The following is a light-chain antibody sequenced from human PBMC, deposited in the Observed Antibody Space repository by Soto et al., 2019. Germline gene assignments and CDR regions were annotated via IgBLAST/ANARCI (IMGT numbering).Light chain of an antibody. J-gene: IGKJ1*01. CDR1: QSVSDNY. CDR2: AVS. V-gene: IGKV3-20*01. CDR3: QQYGVSQWT. Sequence: EIVLTQSPGTLSLSPGERATLSCRASQSVSDNYFAWYQQKPGQAPRLLIYAVSSRATGIPDRFSGSGSGTVFTLTISRLEPEDSAVYYCQQYGVSQWTFGQGTKVEI.